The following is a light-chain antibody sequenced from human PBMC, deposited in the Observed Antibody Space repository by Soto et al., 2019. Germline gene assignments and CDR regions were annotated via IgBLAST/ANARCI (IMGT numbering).Light chain of an antibody. CDR2: WAS. CDR3: QQYYSTPLT. CDR1: QSLLYRSNNKNY. J-gene: IGKJ4*01. Sequence: DIVMTQSPGSLAVSLGERATIKCKSSQSLLYRSNNKNYVAWYQRKPGQPPKLLIYWASARESGVPDRFSGGGSGTDFTLTINGLQAEDVATYYCQQYYSTPLTFGGGTKVEIK. V-gene: IGKV4-1*01.